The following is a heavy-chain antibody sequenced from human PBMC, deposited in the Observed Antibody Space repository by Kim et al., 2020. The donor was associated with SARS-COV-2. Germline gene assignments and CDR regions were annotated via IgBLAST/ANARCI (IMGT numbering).Heavy chain of an antibody. CDR3: TYLSGLGF. J-gene: IGHJ3*01. CDR1: IFRLSNEW. D-gene: IGHD3-16*01. Sequence: GGSLRLSCAASIFRLSNEWVNWVRQAPGKGLEWVGRIKTNAEGGTTDYATPVKGRFTISRDDSENMLYLQMNNLKTEDTAVYYCTYLSGLGFWGQGTMVSVSS. V-gene: IGHV3-15*01. CDR2: IKTNAEGGTT.